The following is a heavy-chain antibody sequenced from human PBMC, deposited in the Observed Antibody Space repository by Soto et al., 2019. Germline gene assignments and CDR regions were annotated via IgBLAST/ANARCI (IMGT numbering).Heavy chain of an antibody. CDR2: VYDTGTT. CDR1: GGSMNFYY. J-gene: IGHJ4*02. V-gene: IGHV4-59*01. D-gene: IGHD3-10*01. CDR3: ARGRGGHFDS. Sequence: PSETLSLTCNVSGGSMNFYYWMWIHQPPGKGLEWIGSVYDTGTTSYNSSLKSRVTMSVDTSKSQFSLNLISVTAADTAVYYCARGRGGHFDSWGQGTLVTVSS.